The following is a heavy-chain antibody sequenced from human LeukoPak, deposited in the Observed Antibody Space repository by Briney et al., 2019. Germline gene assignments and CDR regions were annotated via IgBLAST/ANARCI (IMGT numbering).Heavy chain of an antibody. CDR1: GFTFDDYA. V-gene: IGHV3-9*01. CDR2: ISWNSVNI. Sequence: GGSLRLSCVASGFTFDDYAMHWVRQAPGKGLEWVSSISWNSVNIGYADSVKGRFTISRDNGKNSLYLQMNSLRAEDRALYYCAKDGDYSDSSGNYGRFTDWGQGTLVTVYS. D-gene: IGHD3-22*01. CDR3: AKDGDYSDSSGNYGRFTD. J-gene: IGHJ4*02.